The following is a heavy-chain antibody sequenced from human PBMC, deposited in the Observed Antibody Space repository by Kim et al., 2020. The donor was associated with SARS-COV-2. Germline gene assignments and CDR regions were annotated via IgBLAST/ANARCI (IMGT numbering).Heavy chain of an antibody. CDR3: ARDHDTWFDP. CDR2: NT. V-gene: IGHV1-18*01. J-gene: IGHJ5*02. Sequence: NTNYAQKLQGRVTMPQDPSTSTAYMELRSLRSDDTAVYYCARDHDTWFDPWGQGTLVTVSS. D-gene: IGHD3-22*01.